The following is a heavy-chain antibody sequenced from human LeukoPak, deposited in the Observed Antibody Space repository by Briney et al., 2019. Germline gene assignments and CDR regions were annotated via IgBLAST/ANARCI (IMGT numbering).Heavy chain of an antibody. Sequence: GESLKISCQGSGYSFTNYWIAWVRQMPGKGLGWMGIIYPGDSDTRYSPSFQGQVTISADKSINSAYLRWSSLKASDTAMYYCARRVASSPYFEYWGQGTLVTVSS. CDR2: IYPGDSDT. CDR3: ARRVASSPYFEY. CDR1: GYSFTNYW. D-gene: IGHD2-15*01. J-gene: IGHJ4*02. V-gene: IGHV5-51*01.